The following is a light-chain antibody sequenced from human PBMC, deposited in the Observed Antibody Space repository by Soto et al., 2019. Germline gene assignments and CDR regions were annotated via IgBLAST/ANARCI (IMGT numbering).Light chain of an antibody. CDR3: QSYDSSLSGRGVV. CDR1: TSNIGAGYD. Sequence: QSVLTQPPSVSGAPGQRVTISCTGSTSNIGAGYDVQWYQQIPGTAPKLLIYGNTNRPSGVPDRFSGSKSGTTASLAITGLQAEDEADYYCQSYDSSLSGRGVVFGGGTKLTVL. V-gene: IGLV1-40*01. J-gene: IGLJ2*01. CDR2: GNT.